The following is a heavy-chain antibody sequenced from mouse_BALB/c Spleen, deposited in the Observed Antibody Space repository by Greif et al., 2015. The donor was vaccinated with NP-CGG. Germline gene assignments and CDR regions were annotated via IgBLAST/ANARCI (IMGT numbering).Heavy chain of an antibody. CDR2: INPSTGYT. Sequence: VQLQQSGAELAKPGASVKMSCKASGYTFTSYWMHWVKQRPGQGLEWIGYINPSTGYTEYNQKFKDKATLTADKSSSTAYMQLSSLTSEDSAVYYCARYARGAMDYWGQGTSVTVSS. CDR3: ARYARGAMDY. V-gene: IGHV1-7*01. CDR1: GYTFTSYW. J-gene: IGHJ4*01.